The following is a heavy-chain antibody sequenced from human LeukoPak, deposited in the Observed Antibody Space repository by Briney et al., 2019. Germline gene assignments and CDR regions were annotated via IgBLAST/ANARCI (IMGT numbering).Heavy chain of an antibody. V-gene: IGHV4-61*02. D-gene: IGHD2-15*01. Sequence: SETLSLTCTVSGGSISSGSYYWSWIRQPAGKGLEWIGRIYTSGSTNYNPSLKSRVTISVDTSKNQFSLKLSSVTAADTAVYYCAKGQAYCSGGSCYSFDYWGQGTLVTVSS. CDR1: GGSISSGSYY. CDR2: IYTSGST. CDR3: AKGQAYCSGGSCYSFDY. J-gene: IGHJ4*02.